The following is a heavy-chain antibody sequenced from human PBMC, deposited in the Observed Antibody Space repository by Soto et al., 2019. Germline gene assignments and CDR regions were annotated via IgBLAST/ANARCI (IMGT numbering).Heavy chain of an antibody. V-gene: IGHV1-8*02. J-gene: IGHJ6*02. D-gene: IGHD3-22*01. Sequence: GASVKVSCKASGYTFTSYGINWVRQATGQGLEWMGWMNPNSGNTGYAQKFQGRVTMTRNTSISTAYMELSSLRSEDTAVYYCARSSMIVVVRAYYYGMDVWGQGTTVTVSS. CDR3: ARSSMIVVVRAYYYGMDV. CDR2: MNPNSGNT. CDR1: GYTFTSYG.